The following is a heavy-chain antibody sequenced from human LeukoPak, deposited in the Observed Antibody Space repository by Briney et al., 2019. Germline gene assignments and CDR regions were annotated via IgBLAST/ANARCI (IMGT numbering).Heavy chain of an antibody. J-gene: IGHJ5*02. V-gene: IGHV3-7*01. D-gene: IGHD5-18*01. CDR2: IKEDGSEK. CDR1: GFTFSSYW. CDR3: ARATASNWFDP. Sequence: PGGSLRLSCAASGFTFSSYWMSWARQAPGKGLEWVANIKEDGSEKYYVDSVKGRFTISRDNAKNLLYLQMNSLRAEDTAIYYCARATASNWFDPWGQGTLVTVSS.